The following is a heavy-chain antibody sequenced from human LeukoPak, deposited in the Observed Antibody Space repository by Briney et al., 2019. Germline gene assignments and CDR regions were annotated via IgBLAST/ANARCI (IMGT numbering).Heavy chain of an antibody. Sequence: GRSLRLSCAASGFTFSSYWMNWVRQAPGKGLVWVSRIASDGSSTTYADSVKGRFSISRDNAKNTLYLQMNSLRVEDTAVYYCARGRPHGNDYWGQGTLVTVSS. CDR1: GFTFSSYW. J-gene: IGHJ4*02. D-gene: IGHD4-23*01. V-gene: IGHV3-74*01. CDR2: IASDGSST. CDR3: ARGRPHGNDY.